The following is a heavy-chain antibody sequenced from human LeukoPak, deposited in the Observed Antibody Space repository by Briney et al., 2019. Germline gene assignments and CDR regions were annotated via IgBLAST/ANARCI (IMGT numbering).Heavy chain of an antibody. CDR3: ASSHSATWYDD. D-gene: IGHD6-13*01. Sequence: PSETLSLTCTVSGDSISSNNRYWGWIRQPPGKGLEWIGSFYGGSNYYSPSLRSRVIISLDTSKNQFSLALNFVTAADTAMYYCASSHSATWYDDWGQGALVTVS. CDR2: FYGGSN. V-gene: IGHV4-39*07. CDR1: GDSISSNNRY. J-gene: IGHJ4*02.